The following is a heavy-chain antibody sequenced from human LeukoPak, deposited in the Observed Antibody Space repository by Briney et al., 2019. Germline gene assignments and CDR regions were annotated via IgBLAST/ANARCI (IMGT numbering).Heavy chain of an antibody. D-gene: IGHD6-6*01. V-gene: IGHV1-2*06. CDR1: GYTFADYW. J-gene: IGHJ4*02. Sequence: ASVKVSCKASGYTFADYWMHWVRQAPGQGLEWMGRINPKSGGTNYAQNFQGRVAMTGDTSASTAYMELSSLRSEDTAVYYCARSELVYYYFDYWGQGTLVTVSS. CDR2: INPKSGGT. CDR3: ARSELVYYYFDY.